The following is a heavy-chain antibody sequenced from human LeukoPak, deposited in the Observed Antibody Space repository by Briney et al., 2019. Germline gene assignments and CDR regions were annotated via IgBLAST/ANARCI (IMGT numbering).Heavy chain of an antibody. CDR1: GGTFSSYA. Sequence: SVKVSCKASGGTFSSYAISWVRQAPGQGLEWMGRIIPIFGTANYAQKFQGRVTITTDESTSTAYMELSSLRSEDTAVYYCARVRDSGINFDYWGQGTLVTVSS. CDR2: IIPIFGTA. J-gene: IGHJ4*02. D-gene: IGHD3-10*01. V-gene: IGHV1-69*05. CDR3: ARVRDSGINFDY.